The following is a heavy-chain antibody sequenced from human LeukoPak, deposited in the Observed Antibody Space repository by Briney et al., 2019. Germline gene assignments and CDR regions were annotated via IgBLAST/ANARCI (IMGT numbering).Heavy chain of an antibody. CDR1: GFTVSSNY. V-gene: IGHV3-66*02. J-gene: IGHJ4*02. D-gene: IGHD3-16*02. CDR3: ARVGDYDYVWGSYLDY. CDR2: IYSGGST. Sequence: PGGSLRLSCAASGFTVSSNYMSWVRQAPGKGLEWVSVIYSGGSTYYADSVKGRFTISRDNSKNTLYLQMNSLRAEDTAVYYCARVGDYDYVWGSYLDYWGQGTLVTVSS.